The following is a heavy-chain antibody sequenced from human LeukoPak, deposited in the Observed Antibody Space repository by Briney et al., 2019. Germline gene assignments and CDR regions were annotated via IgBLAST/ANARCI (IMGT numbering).Heavy chain of an antibody. V-gene: IGHV3-23*01. D-gene: IGHD4-23*01. CDR3: AKNWMTAVVTPVLDY. J-gene: IGHJ4*02. CDR1: GFTFSSYG. CDR2: ISGSGGST. Sequence: GGSLRLSCAASGFTFSSYGMSWVRQAPGKGLEWVSAISGSGGSTYYADSVKGRFTISRDKPKNTLYLQMNSLRAEDTAVYYCAKNWMTAVVTPVLDYWGQGTLVTVSS.